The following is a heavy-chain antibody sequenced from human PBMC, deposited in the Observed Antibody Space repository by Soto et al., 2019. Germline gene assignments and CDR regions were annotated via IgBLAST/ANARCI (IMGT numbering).Heavy chain of an antibody. J-gene: IGHJ4*02. V-gene: IGHV3-23*01. D-gene: IGHD6-19*01. CDR1: GFTFKASA. CDR2: ISDTGAST. CDR3: AKGRSSGWAWYFDN. Sequence: EVRLLEAGGGLKQPGGSLRLSCAASGFTFKASAMSWVRQAPGKGLDWVASISDTGASTWYAESVRCRLSISRDNSKNTLYLQMNSLRGEDTAVYYCAKGRSSGWAWYFDNWGQGTLVTVSS.